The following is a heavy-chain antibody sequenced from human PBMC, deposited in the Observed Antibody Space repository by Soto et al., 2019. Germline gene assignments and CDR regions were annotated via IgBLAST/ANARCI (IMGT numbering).Heavy chain of an antibody. CDR3: ARGEEYDYGDDSFDY. D-gene: IGHD4-17*01. Sequence: QVQLQESGPGLVKPSGTLSLTCAVSGGSISSSNWWSWVHQPPGKGLEWIGEIYHSGSTNYNPSLKSRVTISVDKSKNQFSLKPSSVTAADTAVYYCARGEEYDYGDDSFDYWGQGTLVTVSS. CDR2: IYHSGST. CDR1: GGSISSSNW. V-gene: IGHV4-4*02. J-gene: IGHJ4*02.